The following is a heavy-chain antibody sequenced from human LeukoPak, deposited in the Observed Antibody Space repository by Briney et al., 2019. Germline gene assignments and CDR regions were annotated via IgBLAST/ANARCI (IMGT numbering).Heavy chain of an antibody. J-gene: IGHJ4*02. V-gene: IGHV3-23*01. Sequence: GGSLRLSCAASGFTFSSYAMSWVRQAPGKGLEWVSGISGSGGSTYYADSVKGRYTISRDNSKNTLYLQMNSLRAEDTAVHYCAKSEYSSGLYYFDYWGQGILVTVSS. CDR3: AKSEYSSGLYYFDY. CDR2: ISGSGGST. CDR1: GFTFSSYA. D-gene: IGHD6-19*01.